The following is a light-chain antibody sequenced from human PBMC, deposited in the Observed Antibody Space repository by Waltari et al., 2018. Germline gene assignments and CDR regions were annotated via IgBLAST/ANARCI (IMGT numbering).Light chain of an antibody. CDR3: VAWDNSLNGYV. V-gene: IGLV1-44*01. CDR2: KNS. J-gene: IGLJ1*01. Sequence: QSVLTQPPSASGTPGQRVTISCSGSSPNIGRDNVYWYQQLPGTAPKLLIYKNSHRPSGVPDRLSGSKSGTSASLAISGLQSEDEADYYCVAWDNSLNGYVFGTGTKVTVL. CDR1: SPNIGRDN.